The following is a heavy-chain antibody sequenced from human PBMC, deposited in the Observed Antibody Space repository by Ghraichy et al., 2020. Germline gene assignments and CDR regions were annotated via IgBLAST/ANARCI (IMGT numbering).Heavy chain of an antibody. V-gene: IGHV3-74*01. CDR2: IKSDGSST. J-gene: IGHJ4*02. CDR1: GLTFSNYW. D-gene: IGHD7-27*01. Sequence: GGSLRLSCAVSGLTFSNYWMHWVRQAPGKGLVWVSRIKSDGSSTRYADSVKGRFTISRDNAQNTLFLQMNSLRADYTAVYYCVRELAGANDYWGQGTLVTVSS. CDR3: VRELAGANDY.